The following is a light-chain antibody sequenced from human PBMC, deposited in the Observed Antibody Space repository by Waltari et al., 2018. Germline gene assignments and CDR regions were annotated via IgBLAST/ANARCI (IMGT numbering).Light chain of an antibody. CDR3: CSYANRNTLV. V-gene: IGLV2-23*01. J-gene: IGLJ3*02. Sequence: QSALTQPASVSGSPGQSLTISCPATTSDVGSYNLVPWYQQHPGKAPKLMIYEGWRRPSGVSHRFSGSRSDNTASLTISGLQAEDEADYYCCSYANRNTLVFGGGTRLTVL. CDR2: EGW. CDR1: TSDVGSYNL.